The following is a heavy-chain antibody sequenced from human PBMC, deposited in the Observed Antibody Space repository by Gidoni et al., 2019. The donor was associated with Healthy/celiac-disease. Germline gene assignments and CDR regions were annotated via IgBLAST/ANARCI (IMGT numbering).Heavy chain of an antibody. V-gene: IGHV1-69*01. CDR3: ERAAKYYDFWSGYYIDPPYYYYYGMDV. Sequence: QVQLVQSGAEVKKPGSSVKVSCNASGCTFSSYAISWVRQAPVQGLEWMGGIIPIFGTANYAQKFQGRVTITADESTSTAYMELSSLRSEDTAVYYCERAAKYYDFWSGYYIDPPYYYYYGMDVWGQGTTVTVSS. CDR1: GCTFSSYA. D-gene: IGHD3-3*01. J-gene: IGHJ6*02. CDR2: IIPIFGTA.